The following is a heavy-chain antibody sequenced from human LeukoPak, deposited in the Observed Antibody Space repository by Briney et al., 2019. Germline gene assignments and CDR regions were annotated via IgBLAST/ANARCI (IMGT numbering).Heavy chain of an antibody. CDR1: GFTFSNYA. D-gene: IGHD4-23*01. CDR2: MTGRKSYI. V-gene: IGHV3-21*06. Sequence: GGSLRLSCAASGFTFSNYAMSWVRQAPGKGLEWVSSMTGRKSYIFYADSLKGRFTISRDNAENSVYLQMNNLGAEDTAIYYCARDDGGNLNDAFDIWGPGTMVTVSS. J-gene: IGHJ3*02. CDR3: ARDDGGNLNDAFDI.